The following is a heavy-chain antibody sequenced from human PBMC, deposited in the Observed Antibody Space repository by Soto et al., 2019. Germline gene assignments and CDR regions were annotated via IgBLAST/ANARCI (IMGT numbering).Heavy chain of an antibody. CDR3: ARDDGQSRDIFDI. CDR2: INPNSGGT. V-gene: IGHV1-2*02. J-gene: IGHJ3*02. Sequence: GASVKVSCKASGHFFTDYYIHWVRQAPGQGLEWMGWINPNSGGTTFAEKFEARVTLTRDTSISTVYMELSRLRSDDTAVYYCARDDGQSRDIFDIWGQGTMVTVSS. D-gene: IGHD2-15*01. CDR1: GHFFTDYY.